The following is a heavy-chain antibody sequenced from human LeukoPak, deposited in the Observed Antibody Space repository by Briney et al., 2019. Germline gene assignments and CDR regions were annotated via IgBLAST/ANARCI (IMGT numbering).Heavy chain of an antibody. CDR3: AKDMVDYGDYGSGYYYGMDV. Sequence: PGGSLRLSCAASGFTFDNYAMHWVRQAPGKGLEWVSLISGDGGSTYYADSVKGRFTISRDNSKNSLYLQMNSLRTEDTALYYCAKDMVDYGDYGSGYYYGMDVWGQGTTVTVSS. V-gene: IGHV3-43*02. J-gene: IGHJ6*02. CDR2: ISGDGGST. CDR1: GFTFDNYA. D-gene: IGHD4-17*01.